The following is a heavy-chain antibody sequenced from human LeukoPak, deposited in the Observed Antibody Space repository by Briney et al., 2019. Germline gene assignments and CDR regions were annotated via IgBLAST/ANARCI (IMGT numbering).Heavy chain of an antibody. V-gene: IGHV3-74*01. D-gene: IGHD3-16*02. CDR3: SKLGNDNVWGTYRDNWFDP. CDR2: IKGDGSTA. Sequence: GGSLRLSCAASGFTFSTSPMHWVRQAPGKGLVWVSFIKGDGSTATLADSVKGRFTISRDNSKNALYLQINSLRAEDTAVYYCSKLGNDNVWGTYRDNWFDPWGQGTLVTVSS. CDR1: GFTFSTSP. J-gene: IGHJ5*02.